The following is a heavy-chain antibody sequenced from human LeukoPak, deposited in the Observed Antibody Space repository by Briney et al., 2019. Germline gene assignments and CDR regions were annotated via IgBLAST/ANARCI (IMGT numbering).Heavy chain of an antibody. D-gene: IGHD2-21*02. Sequence: PSETLSLTCTVSGGSISSGDYYWSWIRQPPGKGLERSGYIYYSGSTFYNPSLKSRVTISVDTSKNQLSLKLNSVTAADTAIYYCARAPIVVVTASAFDIWGPGTMVTVSS. CDR1: GGSISSGDYY. CDR2: IYYSGST. CDR3: ARAPIVVVTASAFDI. V-gene: IGHV4-30-4*01. J-gene: IGHJ3*02.